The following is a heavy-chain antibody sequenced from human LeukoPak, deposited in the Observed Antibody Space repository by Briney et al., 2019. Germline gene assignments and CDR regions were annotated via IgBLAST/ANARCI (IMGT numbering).Heavy chain of an antibody. CDR1: GIIFSNYA. CDR3: ARGRQGAKTRYFDL. V-gene: IGHV3-64*01. D-gene: IGHD1-26*01. J-gene: IGHJ2*01. Sequence: PGGSLRLSCAASGIIFSNYAMHWVRQGPGKGLECISTISSDGGSTYYANSVKGRFTISRDNSKNTLYLQMGSLRAEDMAVYYCARGRQGAKTRYFDLWGRGTLVTVSS. CDR2: ISSDGGST.